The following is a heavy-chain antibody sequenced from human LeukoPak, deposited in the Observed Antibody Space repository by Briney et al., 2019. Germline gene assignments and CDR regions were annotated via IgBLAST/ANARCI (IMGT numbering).Heavy chain of an antibody. CDR3: ARGPEDEVTTALLDY. Sequence: PSETLSLTCTVSGGSVTSSSHYWGWIRQPPGKGLEWIASIYYSGSTNYNPSLKSRVTISVDTSKNQFSLKLSSVTAADTAVYYCARGPEDEVTTALLDYWGQGTLVTVSS. J-gene: IGHJ4*02. CDR1: GGSVTSSSHY. D-gene: IGHD4-17*01. V-gene: IGHV4-39*07. CDR2: IYYSGST.